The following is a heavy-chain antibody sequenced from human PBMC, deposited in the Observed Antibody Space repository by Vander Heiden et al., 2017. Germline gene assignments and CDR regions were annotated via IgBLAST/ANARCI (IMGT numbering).Heavy chain of an antibody. CDR2: IIPIFGTA. D-gene: IGHD3-10*01. Sequence: QVQLVQSGAEVKKPGSSVKVSCKASGGTFSSYAISCVRQAPGQGLEWMGGIIPIFGTATYAQKFQGRVTITADESTSTAYMELSSLRSEDTAVYYCASGIWFGELSYLFDYWGQGTLVTVSS. CDR1: GGTFSSYA. J-gene: IGHJ4*02. V-gene: IGHV1-69*01. CDR3: ASGIWFGELSYLFDY.